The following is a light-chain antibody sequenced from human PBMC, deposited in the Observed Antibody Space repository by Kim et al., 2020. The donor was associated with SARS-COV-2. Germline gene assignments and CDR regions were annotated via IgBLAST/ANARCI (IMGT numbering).Light chain of an antibody. Sequence: EIVLTQSPGTLSLSPGERATLSCRASQTVSSYLAWYQHKPGQAPRLLIYGASSRATGIPDRFGGSGSGTDFTLTISRLEPEDFAVYYCQQSGSSLWTFGQGTKVDIK. J-gene: IGKJ1*01. CDR2: GAS. CDR1: QTVSSY. CDR3: QQSGSSLWT. V-gene: IGKV3-20*01.